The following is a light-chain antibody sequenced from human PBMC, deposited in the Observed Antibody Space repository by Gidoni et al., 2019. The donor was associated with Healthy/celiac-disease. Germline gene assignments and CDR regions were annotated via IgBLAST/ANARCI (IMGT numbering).Light chain of an antibody. V-gene: IGKV3-11*01. J-gene: IGKJ4*01. CDR2: DAS. Sequence: EIVLTQSPATLSLSPGERATLSCRASQSVSSYLAWYQQKPGQAPRRLIYDASNRATGIPARFSGSGSVTDFTLTISSLEPEDFAVYYGQQRSNWLTFGGGTKVEIK. CDR3: QQRSNWLT. CDR1: QSVSSY.